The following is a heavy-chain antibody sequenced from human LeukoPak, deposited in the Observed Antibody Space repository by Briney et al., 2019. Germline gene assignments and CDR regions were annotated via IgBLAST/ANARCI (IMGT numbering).Heavy chain of an antibody. Sequence: PSETLSLTCTVSGGSISSYYWSWIRQPAGKGLEWIGRIYSSGSTNYNPSLKSRVTMSVDTSKNQFSLKLSSVTAADTAVYYCARTGGRFLEWLPQNFDYWGQGTLVTVSS. CDR3: ARTGGRFLEWLPQNFDY. J-gene: IGHJ4*02. V-gene: IGHV4-4*07. D-gene: IGHD3-3*01. CDR1: GGSISSYY. CDR2: IYSSGST.